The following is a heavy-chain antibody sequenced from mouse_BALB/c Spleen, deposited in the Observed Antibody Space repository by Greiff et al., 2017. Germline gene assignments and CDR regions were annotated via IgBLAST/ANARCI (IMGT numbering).Heavy chain of an antibody. CDR2: ISSGSSTI. D-gene: IGHD1-1*02. J-gene: IGHJ1*01. CDR1: GFTFSSFG. CDR3: ARFSCGYWYFDV. Sequence: EVQVVESGGGLVQPGGSRKLSCAASGFTFSSFGMHWVRQAPEKGLEWVAYISSGSSTIYYADTVKGRFTISRDNPKNTLFLQMTSLRSEDTAMEYCARFSCGYWYFDVWGEGTTVTVSS. V-gene: IGHV5-17*02.